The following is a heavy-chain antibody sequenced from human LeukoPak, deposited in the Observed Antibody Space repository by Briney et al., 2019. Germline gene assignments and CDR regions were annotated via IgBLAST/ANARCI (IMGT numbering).Heavy chain of an antibody. V-gene: IGHV3-48*03. CDR2: ISSGTTTI. Sequence: GGSLRLSCTASGFTFSSYEMNWVRQAPGKGLEWVSYISSGTTTIYYADSVKGRFTISRDNAKNSLYLQMNSLRDEDTAVYYCARHDYGGNSGDNWGQGTLVTVSS. CDR1: GFTFSSYE. D-gene: IGHD4-23*01. J-gene: IGHJ4*02. CDR3: ARHDYGGNSGDN.